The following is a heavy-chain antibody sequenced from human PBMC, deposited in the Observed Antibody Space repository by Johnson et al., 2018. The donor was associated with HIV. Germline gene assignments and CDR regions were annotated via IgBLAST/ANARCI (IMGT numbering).Heavy chain of an antibody. D-gene: IGHD3-10*01. Sequence: QVQLVESGGGVVQPGRSLRLSCAASGFTFSSYAMHWVRQATGKGLEWVAVISYDGSNKYYADSVKGRVTISRDNSKNTPYLQMKSLRAEGTAVYCCASTGSGSDDAFDIWGQGTMVTVSS. V-gene: IGHV3-30-3*01. CDR3: ASTGSGSDDAFDI. CDR1: GFTFSSYA. J-gene: IGHJ3*02. CDR2: ISYDGSNK.